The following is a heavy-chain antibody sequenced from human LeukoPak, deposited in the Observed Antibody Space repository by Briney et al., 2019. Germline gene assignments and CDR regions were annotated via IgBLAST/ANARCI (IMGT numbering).Heavy chain of an antibody. D-gene: IGHD3-22*01. CDR2: INHSGGT. CDR1: GGSFSGYY. V-gene: IGHV4-34*01. CDR3: ASSSGY. Sequence: SETLSLTCAVYGGSFSGYYWSWIRQPPGKGLEWIGKINHSGGTNYNPSLKSRVTISVDTSKNQFSLKLSSVTAADTAVYYCASSSGYWGQGTLVTVSS. J-gene: IGHJ4*02.